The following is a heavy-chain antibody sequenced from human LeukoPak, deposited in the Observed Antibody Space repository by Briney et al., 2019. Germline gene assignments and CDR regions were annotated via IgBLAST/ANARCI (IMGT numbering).Heavy chain of an antibody. CDR2: ISYYGSDI. D-gene: IGHD3-10*01. V-gene: IGHV3-30*03. J-gene: IGHJ6*02. CDR1: GFTFSSYG. CDR3: ARDKRGSGYYYYGMDV. Sequence: GRSLRLSCAVSGFTFSSYGFHWVRQAPGRGLEWLAVISYYGSDIYYADSVKGRFSISRDDSKNTLYLEMNSLRAEDTAVYYCARDKRGSGYYYYGMDVWGQGTTVTVSS.